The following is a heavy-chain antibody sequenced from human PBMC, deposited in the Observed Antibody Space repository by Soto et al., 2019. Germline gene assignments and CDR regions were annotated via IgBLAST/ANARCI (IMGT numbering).Heavy chain of an antibody. V-gene: IGHV3-9*01. CDR2: ISWNSGTI. CDR1: GFSFDDYA. J-gene: IGHJ6*02. CDR3: AKPTGGTANRMCV. Sequence: EVQVVESGGGLVQPGRSLRLSCAASGFSFDDYAMHWVRQAAGKGLEWVSGISWNSGTIGYADSVKGRFTISRDNAKNSLYLQMSSLRAEDWTSYHCAKPTGGTANRMCVWGQGPTVTVSS. D-gene: IGHD2-21*02.